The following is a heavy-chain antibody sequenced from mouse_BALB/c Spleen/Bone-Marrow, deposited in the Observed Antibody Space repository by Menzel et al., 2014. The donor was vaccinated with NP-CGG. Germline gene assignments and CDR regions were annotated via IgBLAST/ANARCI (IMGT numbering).Heavy chain of an antibody. Sequence: VKLMESGAELARPGASVKLSCKASGYTFTSYWMQRVKQRPGQGLEWIGAIYPGDGDTRYTQKFKGKATLTADKSSSTAYMQLSSLTSEDSAVYYCARGFPFDYWGQGTTLTVSS. J-gene: IGHJ2*01. CDR2: IYPGDGDT. CDR1: GYTFTSYW. V-gene: IGHV1-87*01. CDR3: ARGFPFDY.